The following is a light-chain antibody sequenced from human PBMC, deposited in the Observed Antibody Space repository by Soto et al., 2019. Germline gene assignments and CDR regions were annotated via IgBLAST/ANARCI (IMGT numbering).Light chain of an antibody. CDR3: SSYAGSGNVV. V-gene: IGLV2-8*01. Sequence: QSVLTQPPSASGSPGQSVTISCTGTSSDIGAYNYVSWYQQHPGKAPKLMISEVSKRPSGVPDRFSGSKSGNTASLTVSGVQAEDEADYYCSSYAGSGNVVFGGGTQLTVL. CDR2: EVS. J-gene: IGLJ3*02. CDR1: SSDIGAYNY.